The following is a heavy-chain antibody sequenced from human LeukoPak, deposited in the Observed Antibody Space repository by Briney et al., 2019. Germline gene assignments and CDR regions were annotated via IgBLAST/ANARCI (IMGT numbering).Heavy chain of an antibody. CDR1: GGSFSGCY. J-gene: IGHJ4*02. CDR2: INHSGST. V-gene: IGHV4-34*01. CDR3: ARTRGVTMIALDY. D-gene: IGHD3-22*01. Sequence: SETLSLTCAVYGGSFSGCYWSWIRQPPGKGLEWIGEINHSGSTNYNPSLKSRVTISVDTSKNQFSLKLSSVTAADTAVYYCARTRGVTMIALDYWGQGTLVTVSS.